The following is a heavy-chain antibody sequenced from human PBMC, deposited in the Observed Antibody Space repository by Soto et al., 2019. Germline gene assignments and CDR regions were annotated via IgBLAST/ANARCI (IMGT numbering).Heavy chain of an antibody. CDR1: GFPFTSYG. V-gene: IGHV3-30*03. CDR2: IAYDGSDK. CDR3: VGGQYYFDY. J-gene: IGHJ4*02. D-gene: IGHD3-10*01. Sequence: QVQLVESGGGVVQPGRSLRLSCAASGFPFTSYGMHWVREGPDKGLEWVAIIAYDGSDKYYADSVKGRFTISRDNSNNTLYLHMNSLRPEDTALYYCVGGQYYFDYRGQGTLVIVSS.